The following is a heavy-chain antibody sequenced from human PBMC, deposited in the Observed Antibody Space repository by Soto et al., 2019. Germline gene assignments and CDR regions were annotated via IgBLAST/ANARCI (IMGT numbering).Heavy chain of an antibody. V-gene: IGHV1-69*02. D-gene: IGHD5-18*01. Sequence: QVQLVQSGAEVKKPGSSVKVSCKASGGTFSSYTISWVRQAPGQGLEWMGRIIPILGIANYAQKFQGRVTITADKSTGTAYMDLSSLRSEDTAVYYSAPTDSYGRSYWGQGTLVTVSS. J-gene: IGHJ4*02. CDR1: GGTFSSYT. CDR3: APTDSYGRSY. CDR2: IIPILGIA.